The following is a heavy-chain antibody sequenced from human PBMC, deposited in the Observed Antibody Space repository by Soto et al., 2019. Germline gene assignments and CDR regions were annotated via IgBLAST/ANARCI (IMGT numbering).Heavy chain of an antibody. J-gene: IGHJ3*02. D-gene: IGHD3-22*01. CDR1: GYTFTSYG. Sequence: AAVKVSCKASGYTFTSYGISGGRQAPGQGGEGMGWISAYNGNTNYAQKLQGRVTMTTDTSTSTADMELRSLSPDDTAVYYCATDSYYDSSRYYLNDAFDIWGQGTLVTV. CDR3: ATDSYYDSSRYYLNDAFDI. CDR2: ISAYNGNT. V-gene: IGHV1-18*01.